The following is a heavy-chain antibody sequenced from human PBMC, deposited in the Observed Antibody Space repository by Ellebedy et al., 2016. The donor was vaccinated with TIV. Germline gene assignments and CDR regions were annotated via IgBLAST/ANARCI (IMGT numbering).Heavy chain of an antibody. V-gene: IGHV4-39*07. CDR1: GGSFSSSRYY. CDR2: INDSGRT. D-gene: IGHD1-26*01. J-gene: IGHJ5*02. CDR3: AREQGRTSTMRQQVWDWFDP. Sequence: MPSETLSLTCTVSGGSFSSSRYYWGWVRQPPGKSLEWIGNINDSGRTYYNPSLRSRVTISLDKATNQFSLTLTSVTAADTAVYYCAREQGRTSTMRQQVWDWFDPWGHGTLVTVSS.